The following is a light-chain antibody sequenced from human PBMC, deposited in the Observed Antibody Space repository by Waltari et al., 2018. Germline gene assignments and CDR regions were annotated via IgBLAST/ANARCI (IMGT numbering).Light chain of an antibody. Sequence: QAALTQPASVSGSPGQSITISCTGTSSDIGAYSYVSWFQQHPGKAPKPMICGVSIRPSGVSHRVSGSKSGNTASLTISGLQAEDEADYYCSSFTDSRIYVFGSGTKVTVL. V-gene: IGLV2-14*01. CDR1: SSDIGAYSY. CDR2: GVS. CDR3: SSFTDSRIYV. J-gene: IGLJ1*01.